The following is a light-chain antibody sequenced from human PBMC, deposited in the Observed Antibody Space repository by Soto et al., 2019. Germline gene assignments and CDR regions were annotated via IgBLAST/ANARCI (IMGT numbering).Light chain of an antibody. V-gene: IGKV1-5*01. CDR1: QSITTF. Sequence: DIQMTQSPSTLSASIGDGVTITCRASQSITTFLAWYQQKPGKAPQILIYDASKLEPGVPSRLSGGGSGTEFTLTISSLQPDDFAVYYCQQYNNWPPVTFGQGTKVDIK. J-gene: IGKJ1*01. CDR2: DAS. CDR3: QQYNNWPPVT.